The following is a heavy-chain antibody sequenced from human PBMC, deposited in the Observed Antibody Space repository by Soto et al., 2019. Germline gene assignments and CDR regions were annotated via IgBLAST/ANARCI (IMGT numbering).Heavy chain of an antibody. CDR1: GFTFNNFA. CDR2: ISYDGTYK. D-gene: IGHD5-12*01. CDR3: ANEVDVAFSSLQYGMDV. V-gene: IGHV3-30*14. Sequence: GGALRLSCAASGFTFNNFAMHWVRQAPGKGLEWVAFISYDGTYKYYADSVRGRFTVYRDNSKSTLFLQMNSLKFEDTAVYVCANEVDVAFSSLQYGMDVWGQGTTVTVSS. J-gene: IGHJ6*02.